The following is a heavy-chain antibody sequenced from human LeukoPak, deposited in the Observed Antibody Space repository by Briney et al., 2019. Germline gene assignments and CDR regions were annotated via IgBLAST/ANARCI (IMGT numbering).Heavy chain of an antibody. J-gene: IGHJ3*02. Sequence: PGGSLRLSCAASGFTFSSCGMTWVRQASGKGLEWVSSISGSDDGTYYADSVKGRFTISRDNSKNTLYLQMNSLRAEDTAVYYCARARRRGYSLRDAFDIWGQGTMVTVSS. D-gene: IGHD5-18*01. CDR3: ARARRRGYSLRDAFDI. CDR1: GFTFSSCG. CDR2: ISGSDDGT. V-gene: IGHV3-23*01.